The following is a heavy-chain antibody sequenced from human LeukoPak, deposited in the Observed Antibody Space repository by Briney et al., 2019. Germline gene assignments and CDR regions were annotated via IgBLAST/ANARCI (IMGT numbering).Heavy chain of an antibody. CDR3: ASGSLGDGYGVGDYYQYMDV. J-gene: IGHJ6*03. Sequence: SLKVSCKASVGTFTSYAISWVRQAPGQGLDGMGGIIPLFGTANYAQEFQGRVTFTTDESASTAYMEVSSLRSEDTAVYYCASGSLGDGYGVGDYYQYMDVWGKGTTVTVSS. V-gene: IGHV1-69*05. CDR2: IIPLFGTA. CDR1: VGTFTSYA. D-gene: IGHD5-24*01.